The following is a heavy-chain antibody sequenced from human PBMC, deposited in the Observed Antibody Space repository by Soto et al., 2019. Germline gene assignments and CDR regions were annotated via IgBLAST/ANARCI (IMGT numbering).Heavy chain of an antibody. Sequence: PGESLNISCKGSGYSFTSYWIGWLRQMPGKGLEWMGIIYPGDSNTRYRPSFQGQVTISADKSISTAYLQWRSPKASDPAIYYCARRGRGIGGYYYGMDVWGQGTTVTVSS. CDR2: IYPGDSNT. CDR1: GYSFTSYW. D-gene: IGHD3-16*01. CDR3: ARRGRGIGGYYYGMDV. J-gene: IGHJ6*02. V-gene: IGHV5-51*01.